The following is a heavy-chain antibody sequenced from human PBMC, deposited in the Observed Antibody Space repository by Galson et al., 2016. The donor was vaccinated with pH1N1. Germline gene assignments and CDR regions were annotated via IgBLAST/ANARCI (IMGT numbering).Heavy chain of an antibody. CDR1: RFTVSSNY. V-gene: IGHV3-53*01. CDR2: LYPGGTT. D-gene: IGHD6-13*01. Sequence: LRLSCAASRFTVSSNYMNWVRQAPGKGLEWVSVLYPGGTTYYADSVKGRFTISRDNSKNTLYLQMNSPRVDDTAVYFCAGGPTRAQLEDHWGQGTLVTVSS. J-gene: IGHJ4*02. CDR3: AGGPTRAQLEDH.